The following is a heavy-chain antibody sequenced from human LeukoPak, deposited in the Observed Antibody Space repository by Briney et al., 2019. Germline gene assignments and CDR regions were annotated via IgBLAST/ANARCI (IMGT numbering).Heavy chain of an antibody. CDR2: INSDGSST. V-gene: IGHV3-74*01. CDR3: ARGHGVVANPSDI. J-gene: IGHJ3*02. CDR1: GFTLSVYW. Sequence: GGSLRLSCAASGFTLSVYWMHWVRQAPGKGLVWVSRINSDGSSTSYADSVKGRFTISRDNAKNTLYLQMNSLRAEDTAVYYCARGHGVVANPSDIWGQGTMVTVSS. D-gene: IGHD5-12*01.